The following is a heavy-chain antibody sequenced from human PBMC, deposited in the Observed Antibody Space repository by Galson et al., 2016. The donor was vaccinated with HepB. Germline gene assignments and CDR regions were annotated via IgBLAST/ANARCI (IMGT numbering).Heavy chain of an antibody. CDR3: AKDGEARIAFDI. J-gene: IGHJ3*02. Sequence: SLRLSCAASGFIFSSYAMSWVRQAPGKGLEWVSVISGSGGNTNYTDSVKGRFTISRDNTKNTLYLQMNRLRAEDTAEYYCAKDGEARIAFDIWGQGTMVTVSS. V-gene: IGHV3-23*01. CDR2: ISGSGGNT. CDR1: GFIFSSYA. D-gene: IGHD3-3*01.